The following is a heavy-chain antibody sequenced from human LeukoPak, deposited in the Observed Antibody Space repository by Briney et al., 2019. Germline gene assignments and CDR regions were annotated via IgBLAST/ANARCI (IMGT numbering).Heavy chain of an antibody. CDR3: ARGDSHLHSSGYYYY. J-gene: IGHJ4*02. V-gene: IGHV4-59*01. Sequence: SETLSLTCNVPGSSISGYYWSWIRQPPGKGLEWIGYVYDSGNTNNNPSLRSRVTISVDTSKDQFSLKLSSVTAADTAVYYCARGDSHLHSSGYYYYWGQGTLVTVSS. CDR1: GSSISGYY. CDR2: VYDSGNT. D-gene: IGHD3-22*01.